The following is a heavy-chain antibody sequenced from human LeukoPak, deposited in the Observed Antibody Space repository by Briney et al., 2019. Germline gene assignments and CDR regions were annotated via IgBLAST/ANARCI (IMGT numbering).Heavy chain of an antibody. CDR1: GGSIGSGGYY. Sequence: SETLSLTCTVSGGSIGSGGYYWSWIRQHPGKGLEWIGYIYYSGSTYYNPSLKSRVTISVDTSKNQFSLKLSSVTAADTAVYYCARNHGLYYDILTGYRRPENWFDPWGQGTLVTVSS. CDR2: IYYSGST. CDR3: ARNHGLYYDILTGYRRPENWFDP. V-gene: IGHV4-31*03. J-gene: IGHJ5*02. D-gene: IGHD3-9*01.